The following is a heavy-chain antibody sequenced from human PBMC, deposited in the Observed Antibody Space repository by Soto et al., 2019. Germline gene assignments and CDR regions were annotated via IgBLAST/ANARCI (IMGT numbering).Heavy chain of an antibody. D-gene: IGHD6-13*01. J-gene: IGHJ5*02. CDR2: IYWDDDK. Sequence: QITLKESGPTLVKPTQTLTLTCTFSGFSLSTSGVGVGWIRQPPGKALEWLALIYWDDDKRYSPSLKSRLTTTKDPSKTQVVLTMTNMDPVDTATYFCAHSRGSNTWSPRPCDPWGQGTLVTVSS. V-gene: IGHV2-5*02. CDR1: GFSLSTSGVG. CDR3: AHSRGSNTWSPRPCDP.